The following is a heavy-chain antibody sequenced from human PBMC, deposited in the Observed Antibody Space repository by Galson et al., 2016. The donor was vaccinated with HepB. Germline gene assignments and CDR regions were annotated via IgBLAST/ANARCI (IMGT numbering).Heavy chain of an antibody. J-gene: IGHJ3*02. CDR3: ARGNYSAFDI. CDR1: GGSFSGYY. Sequence: ETLSLTCAVYGGSFSGYYWSWIRQPPGKGLEWIGEINHSGSTNDNPSLKSRVTISVDTSKNQFSLKLSSVTAADTAVYYCARGNYSAFDIWGQGTMVTVAS. D-gene: IGHD2-21*01. V-gene: IGHV4-34*01. CDR2: INHSGST.